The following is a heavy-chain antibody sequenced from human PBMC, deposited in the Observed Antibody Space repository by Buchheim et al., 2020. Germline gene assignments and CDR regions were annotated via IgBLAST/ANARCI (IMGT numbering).Heavy chain of an antibody. Sequence: EVQLVESGGGLVQPGGSLRLSCAASGFNFRDHYMDWVRQVPGTGLEWVGRTGNKATYYSTQYAASVKGRFTISRDDSLNSVFLQMNSLKSEDTGVYYCARGYYDSSGAQGMEYWGQGAL. CDR1: GFNFRDHY. CDR3: ARGYYDSSGAQGMEY. CDR2: TGNKATYYST. J-gene: IGHJ4*02. V-gene: IGHV3-72*01. D-gene: IGHD3-22*01.